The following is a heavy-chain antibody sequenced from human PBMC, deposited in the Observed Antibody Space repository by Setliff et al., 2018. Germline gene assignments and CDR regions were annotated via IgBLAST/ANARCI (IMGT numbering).Heavy chain of an antibody. CDR3: ARHLWGRYMAESSDYFDY. CDR2: FFHTGNT. V-gene: IGHV4-38-2*02. CDR1: GYSISSGYY. J-gene: IGHJ4*02. D-gene: IGHD3-3*02. Sequence: PSETLSLTCTVSGYSISSGYYWGWIRQPTGKGLEWLGSFFHTGNTYYNPSLEGRVTISVDTSNNQFSPKLSSVTAADTAVYYCARHLWGRYMAESSDYFDYWGQGSLVTVSS.